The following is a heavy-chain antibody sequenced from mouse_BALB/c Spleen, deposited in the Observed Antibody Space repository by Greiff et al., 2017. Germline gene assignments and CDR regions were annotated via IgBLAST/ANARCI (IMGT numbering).Heavy chain of an antibody. Sequence: QVQLQQSGAELVRPGVSVKISCKGSGYTFTDYAMHWVKQSHAKSLEWIGVISTYYGDASYNQKFKGKATMTVDKSSSTAYMELARLTSDDSAIYYCAREGVAMDYWGQGTSVTVSS. CDR2: ISTYYGDA. V-gene: IGHV1S137*01. CDR1: GYTFTDYA. CDR3: AREGVAMDY. J-gene: IGHJ4*01.